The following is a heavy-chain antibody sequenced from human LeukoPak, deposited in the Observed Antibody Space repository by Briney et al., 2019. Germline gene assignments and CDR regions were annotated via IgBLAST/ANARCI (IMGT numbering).Heavy chain of an antibody. V-gene: IGHV1-69*05. CDR1: GGTFSSYA. J-gene: IGHJ4*02. CDR2: IIPIFGTA. D-gene: IGHD6-19*01. Sequence: GSSVKVSCKAAGGTFSSYAISWVRQAPGQGLEWMGRIIPIFGTANYAQKFQRRVTITTDESTSTAYMELSSLRSEDTAVYYCARDIAVAGIDYWGQGTLVTVSS. CDR3: ARDIAVAGIDY.